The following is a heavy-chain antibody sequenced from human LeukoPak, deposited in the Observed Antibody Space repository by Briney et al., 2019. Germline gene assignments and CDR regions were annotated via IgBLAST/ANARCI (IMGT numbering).Heavy chain of an antibody. J-gene: IGHJ3*02. D-gene: IGHD4-23*01. CDR1: GFTFSNYA. CDR3: ARPGTTVVEAGAFDI. Sequence: GGSLRLSCAASGFTFSNYAMNWVRQAPGKGLGWVAVISYDGSNKYYADSVKGRFTISRDNSKNTLYLQMNSLRAEDTAVYYCARPGTTVVEAGAFDIWGQGTMVTVSS. V-gene: IGHV3-30-3*01. CDR2: ISYDGSNK.